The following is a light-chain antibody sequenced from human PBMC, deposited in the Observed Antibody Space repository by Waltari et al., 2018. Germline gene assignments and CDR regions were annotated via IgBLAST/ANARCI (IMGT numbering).Light chain of an antibody. CDR3: SAYRGSSALV. Sequence: QSALTQPASVSGSPAQSITISCTGTSSDVGAYNYVSWFQQHPGKAPKLLIYEVSNRPPGVSSRFSGSRSGNTASLTISGLQAEDEADYYCSAYRGSSALVFGTGTKVTVL. J-gene: IGLJ1*01. CDR2: EVS. V-gene: IGLV2-14*01. CDR1: SSDVGAYNY.